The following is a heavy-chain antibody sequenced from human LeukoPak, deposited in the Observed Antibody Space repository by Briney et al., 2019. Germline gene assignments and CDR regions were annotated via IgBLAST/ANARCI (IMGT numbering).Heavy chain of an antibody. Sequence: PGGSLRRSCAASGFTFSSYSMNWVRQAPGKGLELLSSISSSSSYIYYADSVKGRFTISSDNATNSLYLQMNSLRAEDTAVYYCAKDLATGMVLRYGDNWFDPWGQGTLVTVSS. CDR1: GFTFSSYS. J-gene: IGHJ5*02. V-gene: IGHV3-21*01. CDR2: ISSSSSYI. D-gene: IGHD5-18*01. CDR3: AKDLATGMVLRYGDNWFDP.